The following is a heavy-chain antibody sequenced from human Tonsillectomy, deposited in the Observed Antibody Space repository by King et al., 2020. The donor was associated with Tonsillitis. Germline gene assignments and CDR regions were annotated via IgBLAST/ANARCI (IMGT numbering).Heavy chain of an antibody. V-gene: IGHV1-18*01. CDR3: ARGPLTTLDY. J-gene: IGHJ4*02. CDR2: ITTYNGKT. CDR1: GYTFTSYL. D-gene: IGHD4-11*01. Sequence: QLVQSGPEVKKPGASVKVSCQASGYTFTSYLINWVRQAPGQGLEGMGWITTYNGKTNYAQKLQGRVTMTTDTSSNTAYMELRSLRSVDSALYYCARGPLTTLDYWGQGTLVTVSS.